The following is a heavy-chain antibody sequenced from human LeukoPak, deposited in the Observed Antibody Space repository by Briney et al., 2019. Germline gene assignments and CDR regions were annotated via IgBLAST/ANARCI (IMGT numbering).Heavy chain of an antibody. CDR1: GFTFSSYS. Sequence: GGSLRLSCAASGFTFSSYSMNWVRQAPGKGLEWVSSISSSSSYIYYADSVKGRFTISRDNAKNSLYLQMNSLRAEDTAVYYCARGGSSGWYIPITFYYYYYMDVWGKGTTVTVSS. V-gene: IGHV3-21*01. CDR3: ARGGSSGWYIPITFYYYYYMDV. CDR2: ISSSSSYI. J-gene: IGHJ6*03. D-gene: IGHD6-19*01.